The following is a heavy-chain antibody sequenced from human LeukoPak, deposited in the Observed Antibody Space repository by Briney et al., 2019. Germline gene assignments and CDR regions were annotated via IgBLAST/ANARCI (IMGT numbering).Heavy chain of an antibody. CDR3: AREAVDTAMAFDY. D-gene: IGHD5-18*01. CDR1: GFTVSSNY. CDR2: IYSGGST. J-gene: IGHJ4*02. V-gene: IGHV3-66*01. Sequence: GGSLRLSCAASGFTVSSNYMSWVRQAPGKGLEWVSVIYSGGSTYYADSVKGRFTISRDNSKNTLYLQMNSLRAEDTAVYYCAREAVDTAMAFDYWAQGTLVTVSS.